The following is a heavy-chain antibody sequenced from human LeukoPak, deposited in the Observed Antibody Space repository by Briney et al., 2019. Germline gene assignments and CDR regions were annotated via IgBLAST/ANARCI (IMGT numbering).Heavy chain of an antibody. CDR1: GFAFNNYA. CDR3: AKAGEYCPDGSCYSENYYFDY. D-gene: IGHD2-15*01. Sequence: GGSLRLSCAASGFAFNNYAMAWVRQAPGKGLEWVSGISGSGGSTFYSVKGRFAISRDNSKNTLFLQMNRLRAEDTAIYYCAKAGEYCPDGSCYSENYYFDYWGQGTLVTVSS. CDR2: ISGSGGST. J-gene: IGHJ4*02. V-gene: IGHV3-23*01.